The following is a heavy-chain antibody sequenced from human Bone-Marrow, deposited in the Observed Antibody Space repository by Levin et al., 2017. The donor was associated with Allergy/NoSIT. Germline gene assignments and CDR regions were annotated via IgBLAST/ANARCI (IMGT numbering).Heavy chain of an antibody. Sequence: KVSCKGSGYSFPIYWIGWVRQMPGKGLEWMGIIYPDDSDTRYSPSFQGQVTISADKSISTAYLQWDSLKASDTAMYYCVRRGYDYSYYRWAFDMWGQGTMVTVSS. V-gene: IGHV5-51*01. J-gene: IGHJ3*02. CDR1: GYSFPIYW. CDR3: VRRGYDYSYYRWAFDM. D-gene: IGHD4-11*01. CDR2: IYPDDSDT.